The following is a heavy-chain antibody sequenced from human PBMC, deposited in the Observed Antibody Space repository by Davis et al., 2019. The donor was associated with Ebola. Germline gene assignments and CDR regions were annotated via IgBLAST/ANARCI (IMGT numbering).Heavy chain of an antibody. J-gene: IGHJ4*02. D-gene: IGHD3-3*01. CDR3: AHTSGRILEWLLFDY. Sequence: SGPTLVKPTQTLTLTCTFSGFSLSPRGVGVGWIRQPPGKALEWLALIYWDDDKRYSPSLKSRLTITKDTSKNQVVLTMTNMDPVDTATYYCAHTSGRILEWLLFDYWGQGTLVTVSS. CDR1: GFSLSPRGVG. CDR2: IYWDDDK. V-gene: IGHV2-5*02.